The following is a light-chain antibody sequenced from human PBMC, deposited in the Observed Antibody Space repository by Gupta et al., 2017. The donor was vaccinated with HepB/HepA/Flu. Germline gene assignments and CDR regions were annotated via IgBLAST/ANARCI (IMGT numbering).Light chain of an antibody. CDR3: QHRDSTPYT. V-gene: IGKV1-39*01. CDR2: DAS. J-gene: IGKJ2*01. Sequence: DIQMTKSPSSLSASVGDRVTITCRASQSISSYLNWYQQKPGQAPKLLIYDASSLQSGVPSRFSGSGSGTDFTLTISSRQPEDFANYYCQHRDSTPYTFGQGTKMDIK. CDR1: QSISSY.